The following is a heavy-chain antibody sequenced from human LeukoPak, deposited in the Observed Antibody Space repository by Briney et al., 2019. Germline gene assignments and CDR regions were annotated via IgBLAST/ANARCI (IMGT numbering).Heavy chain of an antibody. CDR3: ARAKLRNPGFYDY. CDR1: GFTFSSYA. D-gene: IGHD1-1*01. J-gene: IGHJ4*02. Sequence: GGSLRLSCAASGFTFSSYAMHWVRQAPGKGLEYVSAISNNGGSTYYANSVKGRFTISRDNSKNTLYLQMGSLRAEDMALYYCARAKLRNPGFYDYRGQGTLVTVSS. CDR2: ISNNGGST. V-gene: IGHV3-64*01.